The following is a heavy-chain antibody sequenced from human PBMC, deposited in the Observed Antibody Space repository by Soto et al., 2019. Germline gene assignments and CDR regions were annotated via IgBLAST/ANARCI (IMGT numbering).Heavy chain of an antibody. CDR3: VKDRPRLTQGITDLF. Sequence: QVQLVQSGAEVRKPGASVKVSCQTSGYTFTHHGISWVRQAPGQGLEWVGWISAFTDATDYAQQFQGRVTLTTDKPTSTAYMELRSLTSGDTAAYYCVKDRPRLTQGITDLFWGQGTLVTVSS. CDR2: ISAFTDAT. J-gene: IGHJ4*02. V-gene: IGHV1-18*01. D-gene: IGHD3-16*01. CDR1: GYTFTHHG.